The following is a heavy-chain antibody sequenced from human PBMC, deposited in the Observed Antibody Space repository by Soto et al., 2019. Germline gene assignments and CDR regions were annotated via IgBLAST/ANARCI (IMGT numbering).Heavy chain of an antibody. J-gene: IGHJ4*02. CDR2: ISAYNGIT. Sequence: QAQLVQSGVEVKKPGASVKISCKASGYTFTSSGITWVRQAPGQGLEWMGWISAYNGITYYAQSLQDRVTMTTDTPTNTAYMEVRSLRSDDTAVYYCARWRDAVATHDSWGQGTLVTVSS. CDR3: ARWRDAVATHDS. D-gene: IGHD5-12*01. CDR1: GYTFTSSG. V-gene: IGHV1-18*01.